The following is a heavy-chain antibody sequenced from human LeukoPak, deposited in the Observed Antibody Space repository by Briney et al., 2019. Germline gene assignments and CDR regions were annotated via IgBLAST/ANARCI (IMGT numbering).Heavy chain of an antibody. Sequence: GGSLRLSCAASGFTFSSYTMNWVRQAPGKGLEWVSSITSSGSYIYYADSVMGRFTISRDNTNNSLYLQMNSLRAEDTAVYYCARLSVVVPAARSIYYYYMDVWGKGTTVTISS. V-gene: IGHV3-21*01. D-gene: IGHD2-2*01. CDR2: ITSSGSYI. CDR3: ARLSVVVPAARSIYYYYMDV. J-gene: IGHJ6*03. CDR1: GFTFSSYT.